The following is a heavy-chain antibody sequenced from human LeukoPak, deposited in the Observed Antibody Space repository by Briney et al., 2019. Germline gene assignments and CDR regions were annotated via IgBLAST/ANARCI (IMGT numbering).Heavy chain of an antibody. CDR1: GFTFSSYG. V-gene: IGHV3-30*18. Sequence: PGGSLRLSCAASGFTFSSYGMHWVRQAPGKGLEWVAVISYGGSNKYYADSVKGRFTISRDNSKNTLYLQMNSLRAEDTAVYYCAKGGYSSSWYFDYWGQGTLVTVSS. D-gene: IGHD6-13*01. CDR3: AKGGYSSSWYFDY. CDR2: ISYGGSNK. J-gene: IGHJ4*02.